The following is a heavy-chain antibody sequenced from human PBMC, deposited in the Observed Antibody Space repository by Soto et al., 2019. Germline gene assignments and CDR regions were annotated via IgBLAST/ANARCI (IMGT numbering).Heavy chain of an antibody. CDR2: IYYSGSA. CDR1: GGSISSYY. J-gene: IGHJ5*02. Sequence: SETLSLTCSVSGGSISSYYWSWIRQPPGKGLEWIGYIYYSGSANYNPSLKSRVTISVHTSKNQFSLKLSSVTAADTAVYYCARGGPRNNYYDSSGSLDPWGQGTLVTVSS. CDR3: ARGGPRNNYYDSSGSLDP. D-gene: IGHD3-22*01. V-gene: IGHV4-59*01.